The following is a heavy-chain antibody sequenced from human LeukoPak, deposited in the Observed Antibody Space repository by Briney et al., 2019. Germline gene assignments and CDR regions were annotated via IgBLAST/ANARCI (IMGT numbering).Heavy chain of an antibody. CDR2: INPNNGGT. CDR1: GGTFSSYA. CDR3: ARVEPDSSGWYSIDY. D-gene: IGHD6-19*01. Sequence: ASVKVSCKASGGTFSSYAISWVRQAPGQGLEWMGWINPNNGGTNYAQKFQGRVTMTRDTSISTAYMELSRLRSDDTAAYYCARVEPDSSGWYSIDYWGQGTLVTVSS. V-gene: IGHV1-2*02. J-gene: IGHJ4*02.